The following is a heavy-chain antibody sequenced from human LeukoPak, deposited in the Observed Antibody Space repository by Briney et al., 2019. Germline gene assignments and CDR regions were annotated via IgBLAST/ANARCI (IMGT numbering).Heavy chain of an antibody. J-gene: IGHJ4*02. D-gene: IGHD3-22*01. CDR3: ARGKYYYDSSGYMRNDY. V-gene: IGHV3-21*01. CDR1: GFTFSSYS. CDR2: ISSSSSYI. Sequence: KPGGSLRLSCAASGFTFSSYSMNWVRQAPGKGLEWVSSISSSSSYIYYADSVKGRFTISRDNAKNSLYLQMNSLRAEDTAVYYCARGKYYYDSSGYMRNDYWGQGTLVTVSS.